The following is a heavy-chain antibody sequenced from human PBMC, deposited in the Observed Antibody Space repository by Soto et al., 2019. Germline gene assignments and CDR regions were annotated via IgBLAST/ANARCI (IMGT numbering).Heavy chain of an antibody. Sequence: SETLSLTCTVSAGSIGNYYWSWIRQPPGKGLDWIGYVHYTGSTNYNPSLKSRVTISVDTSKNQFSLKLSSVTAADTAVYYCARDKRDSSGWFLFDYWGQGTLVTVSS. D-gene: IGHD6-19*01. J-gene: IGHJ4*02. V-gene: IGHV4-59*01. CDR3: ARDKRDSSGWFLFDY. CDR1: AGSIGNYY. CDR2: VHYTGST.